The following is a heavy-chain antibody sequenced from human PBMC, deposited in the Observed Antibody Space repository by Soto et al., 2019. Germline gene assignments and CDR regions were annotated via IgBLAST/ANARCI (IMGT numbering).Heavy chain of an antibody. Sequence: GGSLRLSCAASGFTFNHYGMAWVRQAPGKGLEWVSVISGSGGTTYYADSVKGRFTISRENAKNSLYLQMNSLRAEDTAVYYCARGPHDDRDIYYYDSRVPGNYYFDYWGQGTLVTVSS. J-gene: IGHJ4*02. CDR1: GFTFNHYG. CDR3: ARGPHDDRDIYYYDSRVPGNYYFDY. CDR2: ISGSGGTT. V-gene: IGHV3-23*01. D-gene: IGHD3-22*01.